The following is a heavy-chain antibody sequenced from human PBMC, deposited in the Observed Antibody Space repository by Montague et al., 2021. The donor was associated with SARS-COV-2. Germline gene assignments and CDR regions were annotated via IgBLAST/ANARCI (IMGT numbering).Heavy chain of an antibody. D-gene: IGHD3-10*01. V-gene: IGHV4-59*01. Sequence: SETLSLTCTVSGGSISRYYWSWIRQPPGKGLECIGYIYYSGSTNYNPSLKSRVTISVDTSKNQFSLKLGSVTAADTAVYYCARVRYYGSGTSLGMDVWGQGTTVTVS. J-gene: IGHJ6*02. CDR1: GGSISRYY. CDR3: ARVRYYGSGTSLGMDV. CDR2: IYYSGST.